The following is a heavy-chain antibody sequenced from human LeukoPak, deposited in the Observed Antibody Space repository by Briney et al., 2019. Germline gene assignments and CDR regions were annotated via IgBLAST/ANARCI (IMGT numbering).Heavy chain of an antibody. J-gene: IGHJ4*02. Sequence: ASVKVSCKASGYTFTGYYIHWVRQAPGQGLECLGWINPNSGGTKSAQKFQGRVTMTRDTSISTAYMELSRLTSDDTAVYYCGRVREYASGRFDYWGQGTLVTVSS. D-gene: IGHD2/OR15-2a*01. CDR2: INPNSGGT. CDR3: GRVREYASGRFDY. CDR1: GYTFTGYY. V-gene: IGHV1-2*02.